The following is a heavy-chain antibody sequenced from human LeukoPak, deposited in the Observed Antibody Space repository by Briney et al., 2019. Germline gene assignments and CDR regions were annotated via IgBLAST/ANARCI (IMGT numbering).Heavy chain of an antibody. CDR2: VYTSGST. Sequence: SETLSLTCTVSGGSISSGSYYWSWIRQPAGKGLEWIGRVYTSGSTNYNPSLKSRVTISVDTSKNQFSLKLSSVTAADTAVYYCARDLNFLDYWGQGTLVTVSS. CDR1: GGSISSGSYY. V-gene: IGHV4-61*02. J-gene: IGHJ4*02. CDR3: ARDLNFLDY.